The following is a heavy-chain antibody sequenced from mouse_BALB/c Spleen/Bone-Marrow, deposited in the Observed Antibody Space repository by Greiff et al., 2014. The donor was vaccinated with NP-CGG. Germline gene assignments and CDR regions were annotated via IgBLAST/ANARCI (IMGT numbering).Heavy chain of an antibody. Sequence: VQLQQSGGGLVKPGGSLKLSCAASGFAFSSYDMSWVRQTPEKRLEWVAYISRGGGTTYYSDTAKGRFTISRDNAKNTLYLQMSSLKSEDTAIYYCTRHGGYYPYYYAMDYCGQGTSVTVSS. J-gene: IGHJ4*01. CDR1: GFAFSSYD. V-gene: IGHV5-12-1*01. CDR2: ISRGGGTT. D-gene: IGHD2-3*01. CDR3: TRHGGYYPYYYAMDY.